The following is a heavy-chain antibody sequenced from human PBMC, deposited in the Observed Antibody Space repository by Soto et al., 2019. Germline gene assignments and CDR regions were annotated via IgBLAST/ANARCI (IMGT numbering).Heavy chain of an antibody. CDR2: ISVSGDKS. Sequence: EVQLLESGGGLVQPGGSLRLSCAASGFTFSNFAMSWVRQAPGKGLEWVSTISVSGDKSYYADSVKGRFTISRDSSQNARDLLINSLRADDTAVYYCAKEDCTTAGCDGGIDYWGQGALVTVSS. CDR3: AKEDCTTAGCDGGIDY. CDR1: GFTFSNFA. D-gene: IGHD2-2*01. V-gene: IGHV3-23*01. J-gene: IGHJ4*02.